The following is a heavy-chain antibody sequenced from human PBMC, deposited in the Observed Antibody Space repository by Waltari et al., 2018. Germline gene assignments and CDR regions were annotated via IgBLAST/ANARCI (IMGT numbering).Heavy chain of an antibody. J-gene: IGHJ4*02. CDR2: IRSKANSYAT. D-gene: IGHD6-19*01. CDR1: GFTFSGSA. Sequence: EVQLVESGGGLVQPGGSLKLSCAASGFTFSGSAMHWVRQASGKGLEWGGRIRSKANSYATAYAASVKGRFTISRDDSKNTAYLQMNSLKTEDTAVYYCTRQSSGRDYWGQGTLVTVSS. V-gene: IGHV3-73*01. CDR3: TRQSSGRDY.